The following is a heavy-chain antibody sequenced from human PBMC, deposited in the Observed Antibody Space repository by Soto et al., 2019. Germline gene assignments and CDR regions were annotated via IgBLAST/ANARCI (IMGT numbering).Heavy chain of an antibody. D-gene: IGHD4-17*01. CDR3: AKDQNLIAYGDYVVSGY. J-gene: IGHJ4*02. Sequence: QVQLVESGGGVVQPGRSLRLSCAASGFTFSSYGMRWVRQAPGKGLEWVAVISYDGSNKYYADSVKGRFTISRDNSKNTLYLQMTSLRAEDTAVYYCAKDQNLIAYGDYVVSGYWGQGTLVTVSS. CDR1: GFTFSSYG. CDR2: ISYDGSNK. V-gene: IGHV3-30*18.